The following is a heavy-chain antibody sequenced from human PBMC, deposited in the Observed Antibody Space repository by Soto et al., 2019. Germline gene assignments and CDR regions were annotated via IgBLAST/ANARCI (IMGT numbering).Heavy chain of an antibody. CDR2: IYYSGST. D-gene: IGHD2-15*01. CDR3: ARDRSGGPLPGLDY. CDR1: GGSISDYY. V-gene: IGHV4-59*01. J-gene: IGHJ4*02. Sequence: SETLSLTCTVSGGSISDYYWSWIRQPPGKGLEWIGYIYYSGSTNYNPSLKGRVTISVDTSKNQFSLKLTSVTAADTAVYYCARDRSGGPLPGLDYWGQGTLVTVSS.